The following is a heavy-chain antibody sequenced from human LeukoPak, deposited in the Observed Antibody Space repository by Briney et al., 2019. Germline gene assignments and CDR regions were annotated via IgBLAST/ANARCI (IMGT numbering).Heavy chain of an antibody. CDR1: GFTFSSYG. CDR2: IWYDGSNK. CDR3: ARDYYDSSGYYKNFDY. J-gene: IGHJ4*02. D-gene: IGHD3-22*01. V-gene: IGHV3-33*01. Sequence: PGRSLRLSCAASGFTFSSYGMHWVRQAPGKGLEWVAVIWYDGSNKYYADSVKGRFTISRDNSKNTLYLQMNSLRAEDTAVYYCARDYYDSSGYYKNFDYWGQGTLVTVSS.